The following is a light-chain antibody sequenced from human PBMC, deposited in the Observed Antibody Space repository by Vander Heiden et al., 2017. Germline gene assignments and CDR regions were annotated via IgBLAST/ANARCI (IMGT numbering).Light chain of an antibody. CDR3: QQRDSTPRT. CDR2: AAS. CDR1: QSISSY. J-gene: IGKJ1*01. Sequence: DIQMTQSPSSLSASVGDRVTITCRASQSISSYLNWYQQKPGKAPKLLIYAASSLQSGVPSRFSGSGSGTDFTLTISRLQPEDFATYYCQQRDSTPRTFGQRTKVEIK. V-gene: IGKV1-39*01.